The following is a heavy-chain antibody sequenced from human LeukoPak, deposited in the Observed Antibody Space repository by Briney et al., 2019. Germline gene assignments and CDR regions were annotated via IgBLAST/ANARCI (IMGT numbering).Heavy chain of an antibody. CDR3: ARAEDLVVPAASFDY. CDR1: GFTFSSCS. CDR2: ISSSSSYI. D-gene: IGHD2-2*01. V-gene: IGHV3-21*01. Sequence: GGSLRLSCAASGFTFSSCSMNWVRQAPGKGLEWVSSISSSSSYIYYADSVKGRFTISRGNAKNSLYLQMNSLRAEDTAVYYCARAEDLVVPAASFDYWGQGTLVTVSS. J-gene: IGHJ4*02.